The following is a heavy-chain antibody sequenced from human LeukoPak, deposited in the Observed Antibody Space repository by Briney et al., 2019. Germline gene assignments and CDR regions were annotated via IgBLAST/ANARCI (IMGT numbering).Heavy chain of an antibody. CDR1: GFTFSDYY. J-gene: IGHJ4*02. V-gene: IGHV3-11*01. CDR2: ISSSGSTI. CDR3: ARDEPPEELPDY. D-gene: IGHD1-7*01. Sequence: GGSLRLSCAASGFTFSDYYMSWIRQAPGKGLEWVSYISSSGSTIYYADPVKGRFTISRDNAKNSLYLQMNSLRAEDTAVYYCARDEPPEELPDYWGQGTLVTVSS.